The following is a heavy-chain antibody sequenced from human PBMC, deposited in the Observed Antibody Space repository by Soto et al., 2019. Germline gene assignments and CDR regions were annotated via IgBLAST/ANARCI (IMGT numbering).Heavy chain of an antibody. CDR2: ISSSSSTI. V-gene: IGHV3-48*01. CDR3: ASSRDSGGSPYYYYYGMDG. Sequence: PGGSLRLSCAASGFTFSSYSMNWVRQAPGKGLEWVSYISSSSSTIYYADSVKGRFTISRDNAKNSLYLQMNSLRAEDTAVYYCASSRDSGGSPYYYYYGMDGWGQGTTVTVSS. CDR1: GFTFSSYS. J-gene: IGHJ6*02. D-gene: IGHD1-26*01.